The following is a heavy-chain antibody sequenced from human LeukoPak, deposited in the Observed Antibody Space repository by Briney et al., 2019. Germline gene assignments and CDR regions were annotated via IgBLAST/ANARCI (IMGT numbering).Heavy chain of an antibody. Sequence: GGSLRLSCAASGFTFSSFSMNWVRQAPGKGLEWVSSISSSSTYIYYADSVKGRFTISRDKAKNSLYLQMNSLRAEDTAVYYCARGSTVTSYYYYGMDVWGRGTTVTVSS. D-gene: IGHD4-17*01. V-gene: IGHV3-21*01. CDR2: ISSSSTYI. CDR3: ARGSTVTSYYYYGMDV. CDR1: GFTFSSFS. J-gene: IGHJ6*02.